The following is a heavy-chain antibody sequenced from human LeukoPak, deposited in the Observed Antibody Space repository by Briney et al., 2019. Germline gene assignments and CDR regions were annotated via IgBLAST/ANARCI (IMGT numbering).Heavy chain of an antibody. D-gene: IGHD4-17*01. CDR3: ARGRRVTIPIRYFYY. J-gene: IGHJ4*02. Sequence: SETLSLTCAVYGGSFSGYYWSWIRQPPGKGLEWIGEINHSGSTNYNPSLKSRVTISVDTSKNQFSLKLSSVTAADTAVYYCARGRRVTIPIRYFYYCGEGTLVTVSS. CDR1: GGSFSGYY. V-gene: IGHV4-34*01. CDR2: INHSGST.